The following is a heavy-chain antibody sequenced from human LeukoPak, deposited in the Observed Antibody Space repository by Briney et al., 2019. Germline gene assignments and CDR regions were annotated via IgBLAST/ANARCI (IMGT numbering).Heavy chain of an antibody. CDR2: IKNNADGGTT. Sequence: GGSLRLSCAASGFTFSKAWMSWVRKAPGSGLEWVGRIKNNADGGTTDYAAPVKDRFTISRDDSKNTLYLQMNSLKTEDTAVYYCSTLVTAYYGMDVWGQGTTVTVSS. J-gene: IGHJ6*02. CDR3: STLVTAYYGMDV. CDR1: GFTFSKAW. V-gene: IGHV3-15*01. D-gene: IGHD2-21*02.